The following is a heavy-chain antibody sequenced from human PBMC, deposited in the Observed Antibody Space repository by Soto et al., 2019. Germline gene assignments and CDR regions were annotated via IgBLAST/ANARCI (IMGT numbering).Heavy chain of an antibody. V-gene: IGHV1-8*01. CDR1: GYTFTSYD. CDR3: ARGGGTVTTFSGYYYYAMDV. D-gene: IGHD4-17*01. Sequence: ASVKVSCKASGYTFTSYDINWVRQATGQGLEWMGWMNPNSGNTGYAQKFQGRVTMTRNTSISTAYMELSSLRSEDTAVYYCARGGGTVTTFSGYYYYAMDVWGQGTTVTVSS. J-gene: IGHJ6*02. CDR2: MNPNSGNT.